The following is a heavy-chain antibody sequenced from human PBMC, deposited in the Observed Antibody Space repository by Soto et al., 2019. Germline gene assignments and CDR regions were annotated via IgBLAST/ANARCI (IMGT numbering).Heavy chain of an antibody. Sequence: SETLSLTCTVSGGSISSYYWSWIRQPAGRGLEWIGRIYTSGSTNYNPSLKSRVTMSVDTSKNQFSLKLSSVTAADTAVYYCAREPYYDILTGYDGMDVWGQGTTVTVSS. D-gene: IGHD3-9*01. J-gene: IGHJ6*02. CDR3: AREPYYDILTGYDGMDV. V-gene: IGHV4-4*07. CDR2: IYTSGST. CDR1: GGSISSYY.